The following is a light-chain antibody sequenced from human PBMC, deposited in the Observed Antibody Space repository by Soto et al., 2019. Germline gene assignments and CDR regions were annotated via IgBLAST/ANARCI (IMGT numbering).Light chain of an antibody. CDR2: KAS. Sequence: DIQLTQSPSTLSASVGDRVTITCRASQSISDWLAWYQQKPGKAPKLLIYKASSLESGVPLRFSGSGSGTDFTLTISGLQPDDFATYYCQQYKRYSPLLTFGPGTKVDIK. J-gene: IGKJ3*01. CDR1: QSISDW. CDR3: QQYKRYSPLLT. V-gene: IGKV1-5*03.